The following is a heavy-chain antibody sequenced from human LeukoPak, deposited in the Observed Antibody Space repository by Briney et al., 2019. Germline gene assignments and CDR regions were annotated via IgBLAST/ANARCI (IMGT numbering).Heavy chain of an antibody. Sequence: SETLSLTCSVSDDSITIYYWTWIRQPPGKGLEWIGYIDHTGTTNYNPSLNSRVTISRDTSKNHFSLQLSSVTAADTAVYFCARGRVSSSTWHSTYYYYFYMDVWGKGTTVTVSS. D-gene: IGHD4-11*01. CDR1: DDSITIYY. V-gene: IGHV4-59*01. CDR3: ARGRVSSSTWHSTYYYYFYMDV. CDR2: IDHTGTT. J-gene: IGHJ6*03.